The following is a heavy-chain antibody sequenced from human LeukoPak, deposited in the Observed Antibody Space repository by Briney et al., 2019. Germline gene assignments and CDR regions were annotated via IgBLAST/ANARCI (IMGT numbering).Heavy chain of an antibody. Sequence: SETLSLTCSVSDDSITIYYWTWIRQPPGKGLEWIGYIDHTGTTNYNPSLNSRVTISRDTSKNHFSLQLSSVTAADTAVYFCARGRVSSSTWHSTYYYYFYMDVWGKGTTVTVSS. D-gene: IGHD4-11*01. CDR1: DDSITIYY. V-gene: IGHV4-59*01. CDR3: ARGRVSSSTWHSTYYYYFYMDV. CDR2: IDHTGTT. J-gene: IGHJ6*03.